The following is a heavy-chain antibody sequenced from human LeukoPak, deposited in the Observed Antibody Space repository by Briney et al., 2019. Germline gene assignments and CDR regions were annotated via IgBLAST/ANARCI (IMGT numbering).Heavy chain of an antibody. J-gene: IGHJ4*02. D-gene: IGHD6-13*01. CDR3: ARRYSSSPFDY. CDR1: GYSISSGYY. CDR2: IYHSGST. Sequence: SETLSLTCTVSGYSISSGYYWGWIRQPPGKGLEWIGSIYHSGSTYYNPSLKSRVTISVDTSKNQFSLKLSSVTAADTAVYYCARRYSSSPFDYWGQGTLVTVSS. V-gene: IGHV4-38-2*02.